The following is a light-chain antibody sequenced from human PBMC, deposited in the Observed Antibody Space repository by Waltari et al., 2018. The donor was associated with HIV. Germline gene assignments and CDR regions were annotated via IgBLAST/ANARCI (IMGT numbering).Light chain of an antibody. CDR3: YSTDSSGNRRV. V-gene: IGLV3-10*01. CDR1: ALPKKY. Sequence: SYELTQPPSVSVSPGQTARITCSGDALPKKYAYSYQQKSGQAPVVVIYEDSKRPSGIPERFSGSSSGTTATLTISGAQVEDEADYYCYSTDSSGNRRVFGGGTKLTVL. J-gene: IGLJ2*01. CDR2: EDS.